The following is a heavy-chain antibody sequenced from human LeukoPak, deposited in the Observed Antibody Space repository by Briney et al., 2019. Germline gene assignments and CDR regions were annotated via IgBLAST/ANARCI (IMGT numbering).Heavy chain of an antibody. V-gene: IGHV4-30-2*01. CDR2: IYHSGST. D-gene: IGHD4-17*01. Sequence: PSETLSLTCAVSGGSISSGGYSWSWIRQPPGKGLEWIGYIYHSGSTYYSPSLKSRVTISVDSSKNHFSLKLSSVTAADTAVYYCARAGYGDYEDAFDIWGQGTMVTVSS. CDR3: ARAGYGDYEDAFDI. CDR1: GGSISSGGYS. J-gene: IGHJ3*02.